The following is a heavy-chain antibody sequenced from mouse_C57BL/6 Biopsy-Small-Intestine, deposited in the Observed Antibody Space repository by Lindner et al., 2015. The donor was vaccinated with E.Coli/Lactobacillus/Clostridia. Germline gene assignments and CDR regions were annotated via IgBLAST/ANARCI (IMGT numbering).Heavy chain of an antibody. CDR2: INSGSSTI. V-gene: IGHV5-17*01. D-gene: IGHD4-1*01. Sequence: VQLQEVWGEGLVKPGGSLKLSCAASGFTFSDYGMHWVRQAPEKGLEWVAYINSGSSTINYADTVKGRFTISRDNAKNTLFLQMTSLRSEDTAMYYCARGTGRGLDYWGQGTTLTVSS. CDR1: GFTFSDYG. CDR3: ARGTGRGLDY. J-gene: IGHJ2*01.